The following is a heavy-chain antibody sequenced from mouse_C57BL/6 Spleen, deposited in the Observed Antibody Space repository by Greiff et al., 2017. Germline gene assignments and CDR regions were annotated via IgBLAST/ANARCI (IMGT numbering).Heavy chain of an antibody. CDR1: GFNIKDDY. J-gene: IGHJ4*01. CDR2: IDPENGDT. Sequence: VHVKQSGAELVRPGASVKLSCTASGFNIKDDYMHWVKQRPEQGLEWIGWIDPENGDTEYASKFQGKATITADTSSNTAYLQLSSLTSEDTAVYYCTIYYYGSSRYAMDYWGQGTSVTVSS. CDR3: TIYYYGSSRYAMDY. D-gene: IGHD1-1*01. V-gene: IGHV14-4*01.